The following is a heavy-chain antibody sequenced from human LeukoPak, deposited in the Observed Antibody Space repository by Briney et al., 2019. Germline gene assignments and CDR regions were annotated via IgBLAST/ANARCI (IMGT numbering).Heavy chain of an antibody. V-gene: IGHV5-51*01. D-gene: IGHD2-2*01. Sequence: GESLQISCKGSGYTFTSYWIGWVRQMPGKGLEWMGIIYPGDSDIRYSPSFQGQVTISADKSISTAYLQWSSLKASDTAMYYCARGYCSSTSCYRFDPWGQGTLVTVSS. J-gene: IGHJ5*02. CDR2: IYPGDSDI. CDR3: ARGYCSSTSCYRFDP. CDR1: GYTFTSYW.